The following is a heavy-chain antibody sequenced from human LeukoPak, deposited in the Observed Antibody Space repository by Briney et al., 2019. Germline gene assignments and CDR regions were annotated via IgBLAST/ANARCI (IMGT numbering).Heavy chain of an antibody. Sequence: ASVKVSCKASGYTFTSCGISWVRQAPGQGLEWMGWISAYNGNTNYAQKLQGRVTMTTDTSTSTAYMELRSLRSDDTAVYYCARTRYYYDSSGYTLNWFDPWGQGTQVTVSS. J-gene: IGHJ5*02. D-gene: IGHD3-22*01. CDR3: ARTRYYYDSSGYTLNWFDP. V-gene: IGHV1-18*01. CDR2: ISAYNGNT. CDR1: GYTFTSCG.